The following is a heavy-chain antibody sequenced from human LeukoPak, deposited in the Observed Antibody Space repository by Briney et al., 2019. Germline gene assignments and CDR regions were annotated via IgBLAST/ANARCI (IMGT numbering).Heavy chain of an antibody. J-gene: IGHJ2*01. Sequence: GGSLRLSCATSGFPFSAYDMHWVRQAPGKGLEWVSAFGPAGDTYYPDAVKGRFTISRDYATDSLYLQMNSLRAGDTAVYFCVRGALPGDNWYFDLWGRGTLVTVSS. V-gene: IGHV3-13*01. CDR1: GFPFSAYD. CDR2: FGPAGDT. CDR3: VRGALPGDNWYFDL.